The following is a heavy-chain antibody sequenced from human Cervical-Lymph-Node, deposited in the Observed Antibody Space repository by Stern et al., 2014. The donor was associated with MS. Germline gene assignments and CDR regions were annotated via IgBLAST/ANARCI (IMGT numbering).Heavy chain of an antibody. V-gene: IGHV3-30*18. CDR1: GFNFSNFD. Sequence: DQLVESGGGVVQPGRSLRLSCSASGFNFSNFDMHWVRQAPGKGLEWVAVVLSDGSNSYYADSVKGLFTISRDASKNTVFLQMNSLGAEDTAVYYCAKDSEYSASESASWGQGTLVTVPS. D-gene: IGHD5-12*01. CDR2: VLSDGSNS. CDR3: AKDSEYSASESAS. J-gene: IGHJ5*02.